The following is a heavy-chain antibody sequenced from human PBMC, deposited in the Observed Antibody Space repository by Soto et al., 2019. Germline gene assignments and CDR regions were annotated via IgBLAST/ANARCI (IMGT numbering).Heavy chain of an antibody. V-gene: IGHV1-18*01. CDR2: ISAYNGNT. D-gene: IGHD3-3*01. J-gene: IGHJ4*02. Sequence: ASVKVSCKASGYTFTSYGISWVRQAPGQGLEWMGWISAYNGNTNYAQKLQGRVTMTTDTSTSTAYMELRSLRSDDTAVYYCARDNDFWSGPLQPLDYWGQGTLVTVSS. CDR3: ARDNDFWSGPLQPLDY. CDR1: GYTFTSYG.